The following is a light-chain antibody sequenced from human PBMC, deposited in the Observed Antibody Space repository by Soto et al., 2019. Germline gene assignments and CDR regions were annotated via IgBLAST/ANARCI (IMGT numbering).Light chain of an antibody. CDR2: KAS. Sequence: DIQMTQFPSTLSGSVGDRVTITCRASQTISSWLALYQQKPGKAPKLLIYKASTLKSGVPSRFSGSGSGTEFTLTISSLQPDDFATYYCQQYETFSGTFGPGTKVDIK. J-gene: IGKJ1*01. V-gene: IGKV1-5*03. CDR3: QQYETFSGT. CDR1: QTISSW.